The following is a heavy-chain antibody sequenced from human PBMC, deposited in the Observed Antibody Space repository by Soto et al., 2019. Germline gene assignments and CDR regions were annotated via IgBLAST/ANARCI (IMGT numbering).Heavy chain of an antibody. CDR1: GGSISSSNW. V-gene: IGHV4-4*02. CDR3: ASRGGTDYSNYYYYCMDV. D-gene: IGHD4-4*01. CDR2: IYHSGST. J-gene: IGHJ6*02. Sequence: PSETLSLTCAVSGGSISSSNWWSWVRQPPGKGLEWIGEIYHSGSTNYNPSLESRVTISVDKSKNQFSLKLSSVTAADTAVYYCASRGGTDYSNYYYYCMDVWGQGTTVTVSS.